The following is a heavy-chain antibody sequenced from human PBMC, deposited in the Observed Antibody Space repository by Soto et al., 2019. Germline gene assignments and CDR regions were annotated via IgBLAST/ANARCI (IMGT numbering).Heavy chain of an antibody. V-gene: IGHV1-69*01. Sequence: GLEWMGGIIPIFGTANYAQKFQGRVTITADESTSTAYMELSSLRSEDTAVYYCARDPSIYYYGSGSCTGDKYYGMDVWGQGTTVTVS. CDR3: ARDPSIYYYGSGSCTGDKYYGMDV. D-gene: IGHD3-10*01. CDR2: IIPIFGTA. J-gene: IGHJ6*02.